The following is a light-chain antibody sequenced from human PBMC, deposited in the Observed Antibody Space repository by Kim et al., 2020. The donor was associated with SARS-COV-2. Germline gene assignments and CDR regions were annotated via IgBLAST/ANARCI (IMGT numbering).Light chain of an antibody. J-gene: IGKJ1*01. CDR2: ATS. CDR1: QTIKTY. Sequence: ASVGDRVAITCRASQTIKTYLNWYQQKPGKAPKLLIYATSTLQSGVPSRFSGSGSETDFTLTISSLQVEDFATYYCQQGFASPWTFGRGTKVDIK. V-gene: IGKV1-39*01. CDR3: QQGFASPWT.